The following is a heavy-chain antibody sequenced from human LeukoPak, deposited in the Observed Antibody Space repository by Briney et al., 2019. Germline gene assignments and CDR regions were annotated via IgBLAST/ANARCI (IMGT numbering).Heavy chain of an antibody. CDR3: ARGYYDTSAYSNPFDF. CDR1: GYSISSGYY. V-gene: IGHV4-38-2*02. D-gene: IGHD3-22*01. J-gene: IGHJ4*02. Sequence: SETLSLTCTVSGYSISSGYYWGWIRQPPGKGLEWIGIIYHSGSTYYNPSLKSRVTISVDTSKNQFSLKLTSVTAADTAVYYCARGYYDTSAYSNPFDFWGQGTLVTVSS. CDR2: IYHSGST.